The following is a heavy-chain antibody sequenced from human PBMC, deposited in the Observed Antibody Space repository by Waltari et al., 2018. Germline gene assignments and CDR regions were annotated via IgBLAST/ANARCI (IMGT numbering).Heavy chain of an antibody. D-gene: IGHD3-22*01. CDR2: MFSGGST. V-gene: IGHV4-59*08. J-gene: IGHJ4*02. CDR3: VRHPYDSGYYVGES. Sequence: QVQLQESGPGLVKPSQTLSLSCTVSGASVRTNYWSWVRQPPGKGLEWIGFMFSGGSTSYHPSLKSRVTILIDKSKNQFSLNLQFVTAADTARYYCVRHPYDSGYYVGESWGQGILVTVSS. CDR1: GASVRTNY.